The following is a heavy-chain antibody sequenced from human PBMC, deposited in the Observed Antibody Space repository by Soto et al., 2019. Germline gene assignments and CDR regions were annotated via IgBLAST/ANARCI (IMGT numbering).Heavy chain of an antibody. CDR3: AHRRNSGSDFDY. J-gene: IGHJ4*02. CDR1: GFSLSTSGVN. V-gene: IGHV2-5*02. Sequence: QITLEESGPTLVKPTQTLTLTCTFSGFSLSTSGVNVGWIRQPPGKALEWLALIYWDDDKRYSPSLKSRLTITTDTSKNQVVLTMTNMDPVDTATYYCAHRRNSGSDFDYWGQGTLVTVSS. D-gene: IGHD3-10*01. CDR2: IYWDDDK.